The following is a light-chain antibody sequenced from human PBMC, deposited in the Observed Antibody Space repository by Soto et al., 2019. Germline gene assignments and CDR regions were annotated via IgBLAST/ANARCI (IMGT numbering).Light chain of an antibody. V-gene: IGKV1-9*01. CDR2: AAS. CDR3: QQLNSAPYT. CDR1: QAISSY. J-gene: IGKJ2*01. Sequence: DIQLTQSPSFLSASVGDRVTITCRASQAISSYFAWYQQKPGKAPQLLIYAASTLQSGVPSRFRGKRSGTDFTLTISSLQPEDFATYYCQQLNSAPYTFGQGTKLEIK.